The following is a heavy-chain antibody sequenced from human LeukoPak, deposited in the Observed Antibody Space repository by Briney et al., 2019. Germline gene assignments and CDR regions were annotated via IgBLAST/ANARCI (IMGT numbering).Heavy chain of an antibody. CDR1: GYTFTSYD. D-gene: IGHD1-26*01. CDR3: ARVGGVGATVENFDH. V-gene: IGHV1-8*01. J-gene: IGHJ4*02. CDR2: MNPNSGNT. Sequence: ASVKVSCKASGYTFTSYDINWVRQATGRGLEWMGWMNPNSGNTGYAQKFQGRVTMTRNTSISTAYMELSSLRSEDTAVYYCARVGGVGATVENFDHWGQGTLVTVSS.